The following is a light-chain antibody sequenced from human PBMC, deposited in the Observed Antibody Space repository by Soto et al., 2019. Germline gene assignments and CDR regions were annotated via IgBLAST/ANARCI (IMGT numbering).Light chain of an antibody. CDR2: GTS. J-gene: IGKJ1*01. CDR1: QSVSSSY. V-gene: IGKV3-20*01. CDR3: LHHGSSLWT. Sequence: EIVLTQAAATLSLSPXERATLSCRASQSVSSSYLAWYQQKPGQAPRFIIYGTSSRATGIPDRFSGSGSGTDFTLTISRLEPEDFAMYYCLHHGSSLWTFGQGTKVDI.